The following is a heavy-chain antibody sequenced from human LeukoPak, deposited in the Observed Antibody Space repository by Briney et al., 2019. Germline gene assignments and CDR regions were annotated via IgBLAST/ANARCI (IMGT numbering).Heavy chain of an antibody. V-gene: IGHV3-30*18. J-gene: IGHJ4*02. CDR3: AKSQDFPYFDY. CDR2: ISYDGSNK. CDR1: GFTFSSYG. Sequence: GGSLRLSCAASGFTFSSYGMHWVRQAPGKGLEWVAVISYDGSNKYYADSVKGRFTISRDNSKNTLYLQMNSLRAEDTAVYYCAKSQDFPYFDYWGQGTLVTVSS. D-gene: IGHD2/OR15-2a*01.